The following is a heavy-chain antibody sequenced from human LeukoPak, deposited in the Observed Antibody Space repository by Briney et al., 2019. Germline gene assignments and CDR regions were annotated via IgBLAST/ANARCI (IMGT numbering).Heavy chain of an antibody. CDR3: ARSEPVYYYYMDV. CDR2: ISYSGST. Sequence: SQTLSLTCTVSGGSISSGDYYWSWISQHPGKCLEWIGYISYSGSTYYNPSLTSRLTISVDPSKNQFSLKLTSVTAADTAVYYCARSEPVYYYYMDVWGKGTTVTVSS. V-gene: IGHV4-31*03. J-gene: IGHJ6*03. CDR1: GGSISSGDYY.